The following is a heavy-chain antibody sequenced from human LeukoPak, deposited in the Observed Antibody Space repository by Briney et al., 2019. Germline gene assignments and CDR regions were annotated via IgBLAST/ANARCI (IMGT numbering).Heavy chain of an antibody. Sequence: GGSLRLSCEGSGFTFSSYAMHWVRQAPGKGLEWVAAISGSGVTPYYTDSVKGRFTISRDNAKNSLYLQMNNLRAEDTAVYYCARDRHYDSSGYYYGGGRTERFGYAFDIWGQGTMVTVSS. CDR1: GFTFSSYA. V-gene: IGHV3-23*01. CDR3: ARDRHYDSSGYYYGGGRTERFGYAFDI. J-gene: IGHJ3*02. D-gene: IGHD3-22*01. CDR2: ISGSGVTP.